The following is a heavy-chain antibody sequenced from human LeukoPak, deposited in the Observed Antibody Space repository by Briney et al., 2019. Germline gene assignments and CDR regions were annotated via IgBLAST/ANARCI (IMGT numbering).Heavy chain of an antibody. Sequence: PGGSLRLSCAASGFTFSSYEMNWVRQAPGKGLEWVSYISSSGSTIYYADSVKGRFTISRDNAKNSLYLQMNSLRAEDTAVYYCAREAPYSYGSDWGQGTLVTVSS. D-gene: IGHD5-18*01. CDR2: ISSSGSTI. V-gene: IGHV3-48*03. J-gene: IGHJ4*02. CDR3: AREAPYSYGSD. CDR1: GFTFSSYE.